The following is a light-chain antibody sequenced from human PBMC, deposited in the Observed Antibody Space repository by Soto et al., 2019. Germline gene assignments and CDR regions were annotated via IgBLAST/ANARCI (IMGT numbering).Light chain of an antibody. V-gene: IGKV1-39*01. J-gene: IGKJ1*01. CDR3: QQSYRIPPWT. CDR2: AAS. Sequence: DIQMTQSPSSLSASVGDRVTITCRASQSIASYLNWYQQKPGEAPKLLIYAASTLYGGVPSRFSGSGSGTDFALTISSLQPEDFATYYCQQSYRIPPWTFGQGTKVDIK. CDR1: QSIASY.